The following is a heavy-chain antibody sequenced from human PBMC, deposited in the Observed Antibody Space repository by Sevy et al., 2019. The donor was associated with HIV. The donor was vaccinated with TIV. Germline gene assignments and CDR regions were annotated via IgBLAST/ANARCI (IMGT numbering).Heavy chain of an antibody. J-gene: IGHJ6*02. CDR3: AREPTDDFWSGYEYYYYGMDV. V-gene: IGHV3-33*01. CDR1: GFTFSSYG. D-gene: IGHD3-3*01. Sequence: WGSLRLSCAASGFTFSSYGMHWVRQAPGKGLEWVAVIWYDGSNKYYADSVKGRFTIARDNSKNTRNLQMNSLRAEDTAVYYCAREPTDDFWSGYEYYYYGMDVWGQGTTVTVSS. CDR2: IWYDGSNK.